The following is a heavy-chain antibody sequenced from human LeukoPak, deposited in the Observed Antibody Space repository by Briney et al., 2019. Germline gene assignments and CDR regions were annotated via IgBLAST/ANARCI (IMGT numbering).Heavy chain of an antibody. CDR3: AKDSTTPYYYYGMDV. D-gene: IGHD1-7*01. Sequence: GRSLRLSCAASGFTFDDYAMHWVRQAPGKGLEWVSGISWNSGSIGYADSVKGRFTISRDNAKNSLYLQMNSLRAEDTALYYCAKDSTTPYYYYGMDVWGQGTTVTVSS. CDR1: GFTFDDYA. CDR2: ISWNSGSI. J-gene: IGHJ6*02. V-gene: IGHV3-9*01.